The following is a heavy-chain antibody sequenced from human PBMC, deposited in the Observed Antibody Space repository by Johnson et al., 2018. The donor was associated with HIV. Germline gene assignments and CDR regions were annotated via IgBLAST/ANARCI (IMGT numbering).Heavy chain of an antibody. D-gene: IGHD1-1*01. V-gene: IGHV3-30*03. Sequence: QVQLVESGGGVVQPGRSLRLSCAASGFTLSTYGMHWVRQAPGKGLAWVAVISYDGSNKYYTDSVKGRFTISRDNSKNTLYLQMNSLRAEDTAVYYCARDITTHKEGDAFDIWGQGTMVTVSS. CDR3: ARDITTHKEGDAFDI. CDR2: ISYDGSNK. J-gene: IGHJ3*02. CDR1: GFTLSTYG.